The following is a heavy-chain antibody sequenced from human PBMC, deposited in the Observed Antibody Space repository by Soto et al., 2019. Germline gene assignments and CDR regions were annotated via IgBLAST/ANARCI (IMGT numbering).Heavy chain of an antibody. CDR1: GGSVSSGSYY. D-gene: IGHD1-26*01. Sequence: SETLSLTCTVSGGSVSSGSYYWSWIRQPPGKGLEWIGYIYYSGSTNYNPSLKSRVTISVDTSKNQFSLKLSSVTAADTAVYYCARSTGATARPFDYWGQGTLVTVSS. CDR2: IYYSGST. CDR3: ARSTGATARPFDY. J-gene: IGHJ4*02. V-gene: IGHV4-61*01.